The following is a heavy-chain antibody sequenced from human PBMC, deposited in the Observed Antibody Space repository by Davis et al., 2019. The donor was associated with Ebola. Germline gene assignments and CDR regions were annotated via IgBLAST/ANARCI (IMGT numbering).Heavy chain of an antibody. D-gene: IGHD3-3*01. V-gene: IGHV3-30*03. CDR3: ARAVFHEVLDY. J-gene: IGHJ4*02. Sequence: GESLKISCAVPGFPFNNYGMHWLRQAPGKGLEWVAVVSHSEREKFYADSVKGRFTISRDNSENTLYLQMNSLTADDTAVYYCARAVFHEVLDYWGQGTPVTVSS. CDR1: GFPFNNYG. CDR2: VSHSEREK.